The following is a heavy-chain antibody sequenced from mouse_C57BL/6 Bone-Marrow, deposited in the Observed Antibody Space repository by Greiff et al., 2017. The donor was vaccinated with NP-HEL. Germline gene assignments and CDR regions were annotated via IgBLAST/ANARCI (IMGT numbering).Heavy chain of an antibody. D-gene: IGHD2-1*01. CDR3: ARSGGLYYGNPFAY. CDR1: GYAFSSYW. J-gene: IGHJ3*01. CDR2: IYPGDGDT. V-gene: IGHV1-80*01. Sequence: VKLQESGAELVKPGASVKISCKASGYAFSSYWMNWVKQRPGKGLEWIGQIYPGDGDTTSNGKFKGKATLTADKSSSTAYMQLSRLTSEDSAVYFCARSGGLYYGNPFAYWGQGTLVTVSA.